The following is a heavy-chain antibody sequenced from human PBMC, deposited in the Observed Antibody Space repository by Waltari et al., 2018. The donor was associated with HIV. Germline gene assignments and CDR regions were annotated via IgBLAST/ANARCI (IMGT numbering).Heavy chain of an antibody. CDR3: ARSYYGSGNWFDP. J-gene: IGHJ5*02. D-gene: IGHD3-10*01. CDR2: INPNSGGT. V-gene: IGHV1-2*02. Sequence: QVQLVQSVAEVKKPGASVKVSCKASGYTFTGYYMHWVRQAPGQGLEWMGWINPNSGGTNDAQKCQGRVTMTRDTSISTAYMELSRLRSDDTAVYYCARSYYGSGNWFDPWGQGTLVTVSS. CDR1: GYTFTGYY.